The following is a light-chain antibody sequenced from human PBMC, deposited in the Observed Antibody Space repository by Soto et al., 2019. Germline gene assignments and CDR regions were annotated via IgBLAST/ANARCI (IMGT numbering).Light chain of an antibody. CDR2: AAS. J-gene: IGKJ1*01. V-gene: IGKV1-27*01. CDR1: QGINNY. Sequence: DIQMTQSPSSLSASVGDTVTITCRASQGINNYLAWFQQRPGKVPKLLIYAASTLQSGVPSRFRGSRSGTDFTLTISSLQPEDVATFYCQNYDSVPRTFGQGTKVEIQ. CDR3: QNYDSVPRT.